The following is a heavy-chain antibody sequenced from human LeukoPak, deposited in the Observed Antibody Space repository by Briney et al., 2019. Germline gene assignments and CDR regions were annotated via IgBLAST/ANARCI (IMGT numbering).Heavy chain of an antibody. D-gene: IGHD2-2*01. CDR1: GFTFSSYG. J-gene: IGHJ6*03. V-gene: IGHV3-23*01. CDR3: AKVSSTSSWSYYYYYMDV. Sequence: GGSLRLSCAASGFTFSSYGMSWVRQAPGKGLEWVSAISGSGGSTYYADSVKGRFTISRDNSKNTLYLQMNSLRAEDTAVYYCAKVSSTSSWSYYYYYMDVWGKGTTVTVSS. CDR2: ISGSGGST.